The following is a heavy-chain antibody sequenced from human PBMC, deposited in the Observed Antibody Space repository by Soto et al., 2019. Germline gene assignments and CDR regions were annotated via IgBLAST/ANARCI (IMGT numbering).Heavy chain of an antibody. CDR1: GDSITSNSYA. V-gene: IGHV4-39*01. D-gene: IGHD3-16*02. Sequence: QLQLQESGPGLVKPSETLSLTCTISGDSITSNSYAWGWMRQPPGKGPEWIASIYFSGHTYYNPSLRSRVTISVDTSKTRFSLKLTSVTAADTAMYYCVRHRYTTGIEDYWGQGTLATVPS. J-gene: IGHJ4*02. CDR2: IYFSGHT. CDR3: VRHRYTTGIEDY.